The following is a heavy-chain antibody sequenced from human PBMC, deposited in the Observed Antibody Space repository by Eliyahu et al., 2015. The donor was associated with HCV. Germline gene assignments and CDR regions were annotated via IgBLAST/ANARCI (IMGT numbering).Heavy chain of an antibody. CDR3: ARGLGYCSSTSCYGRYYYYYYGMDV. CDR1: GGSFSGYY. CDR2: INHSGST. D-gene: IGHD2-2*01. V-gene: IGHV4-34*01. J-gene: IGHJ6*02. Sequence: QVQLQQWGAGLLKPSETLSLTCAVYGGSFSGYYWSWIRQPPGKGLEWIGEINHSGSTNYNPSLKSRVTISVDTSKNQFSLKLSSLTAADTAVYYCARGLGYCSSTSCYGRYYYYYYGMDVWGQGTTVTVSS.